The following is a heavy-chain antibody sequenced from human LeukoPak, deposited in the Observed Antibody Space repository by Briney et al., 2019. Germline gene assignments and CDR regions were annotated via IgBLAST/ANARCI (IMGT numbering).Heavy chain of an antibody. CDR1: GDSISSGDYY. Sequence: SETLSLTCTVSGDSISSGDYYWSWIRQPAGKGLEWIGRISSSGSTNYNPSLQSRVTMSVDTSKNQFSLKLSSVTAADTAVYFCARTGYFSDSSGLGYFDYWGQGTLVTVSS. V-gene: IGHV4-61*02. CDR2: ISSSGST. J-gene: IGHJ4*02. CDR3: ARTGYFSDSSGLGYFDY. D-gene: IGHD3-22*01.